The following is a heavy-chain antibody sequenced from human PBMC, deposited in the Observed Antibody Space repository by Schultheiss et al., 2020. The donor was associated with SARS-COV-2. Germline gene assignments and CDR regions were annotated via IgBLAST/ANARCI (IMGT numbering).Heavy chain of an antibody. V-gene: IGHV4-30-2*01. CDR1: SGSISSGGYS. J-gene: IGHJ6*02. D-gene: IGHD4-17*01. CDR2: IYHSGST. CDR3: ARPDGDYALYGMDV. Sequence: SETLSLTCAVSSGSISSGGYSWSWIRQPPGKGLEWIGYIYHSGSTYYNPSLKSRGTISVDTSKNQFSLKLSSVTAADTAVYYCARPDGDYALYGMDVWGQGTTVTVSS.